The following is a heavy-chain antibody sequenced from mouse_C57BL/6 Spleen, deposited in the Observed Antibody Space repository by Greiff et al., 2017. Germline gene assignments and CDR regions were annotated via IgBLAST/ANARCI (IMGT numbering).Heavy chain of an antibody. Sequence: QVQLQQPGAELVMPGASVKLSCKASGYTFTSYWMHWVKQRPGQGLEWIGGIDPSDSYTNYNQKFQGKSTLTVDKSSSTAYMQLSSLTSEDSAVYYCARSTTVLAPYYFDYGGQGTTLTVSA. V-gene: IGHV1-69*01. J-gene: IGHJ2*01. CDR3: ARSTTVLAPYYFDY. D-gene: IGHD1-1*01. CDR1: GYTFTSYW. CDR2: IDPSDSYT.